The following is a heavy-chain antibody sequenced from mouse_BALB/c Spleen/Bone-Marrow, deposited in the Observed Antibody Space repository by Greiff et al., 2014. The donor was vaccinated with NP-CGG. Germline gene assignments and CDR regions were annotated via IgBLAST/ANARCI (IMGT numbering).Heavy chain of an antibody. Sequence: VQLQQSGSVLVRPGASVKLSCQASGYTFTSSWMHWAKQRPGQGLEWIGEIHPNSGNTNYNEKFKGKATLTVDTSSSTAYVDLSSLTSEDSAVYYCANYYVSSSYWGQGTTLTVSS. V-gene: IGHV1S130*01. D-gene: IGHD1-1*01. CDR2: IHPNSGNT. CDR3: ANYYVSSSY. J-gene: IGHJ2*01. CDR1: GYTFTSSW.